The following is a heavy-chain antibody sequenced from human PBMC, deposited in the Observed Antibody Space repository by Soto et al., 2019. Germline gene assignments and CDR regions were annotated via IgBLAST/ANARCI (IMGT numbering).Heavy chain of an antibody. D-gene: IGHD1-26*01. V-gene: IGHV3-33*01. Sequence: GGSLRLSCVASGFSFSTYGMNWVRQAPGKGLEWVAVIWYDESTKYYTDSVKGRFTISRDNSKNTLSLQMDSLRAEDTAVYYCARGTWDTDYWGQGTLVTVSS. CDR1: GFSFSTYG. CDR2: IWYDESTK. CDR3: ARGTWDTDY. J-gene: IGHJ4*02.